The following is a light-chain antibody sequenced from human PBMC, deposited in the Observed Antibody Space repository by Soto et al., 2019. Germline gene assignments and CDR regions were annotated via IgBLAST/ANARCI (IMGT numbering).Light chain of an antibody. J-gene: IGKJ3*01. CDR1: QIISTW. V-gene: IGKV1-5*03. CDR3: QHYETYSGT. CDR2: RAS. Sequence: DIPLTQSPSSLSASVGDRVTITCRASQIISTWLVWYQQKSGEAPKLLIYRASNLVSGVPSRFSGSGSGTEFTLTISGLQPDDFSIYYCQHYETYSGTFGPGTKVDL.